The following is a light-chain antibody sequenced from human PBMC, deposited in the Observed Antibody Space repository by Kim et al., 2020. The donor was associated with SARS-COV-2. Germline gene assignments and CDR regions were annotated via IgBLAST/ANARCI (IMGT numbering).Light chain of an antibody. CDR2: QDN. CDR3: QAWDSSMGV. Sequence: SYELTQPPSVSVSPGQTASITCSGDKLGDKYACWYQQKPGQSPVLVIYQDNKRPSGIPERFSGSNSGNTATLTISGTQAMDEADYYCQAWDSSMGVFGGGTQLTVL. V-gene: IGLV3-1*01. CDR1: KLGDKY. J-gene: IGLJ3*02.